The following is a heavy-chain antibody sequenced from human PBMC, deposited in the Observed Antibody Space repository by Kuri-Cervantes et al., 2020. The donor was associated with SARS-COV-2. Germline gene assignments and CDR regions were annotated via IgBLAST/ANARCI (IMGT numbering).Heavy chain of an antibody. J-gene: IGHJ6*03. V-gene: IGHV3-30-3*02. CDR3: AKPIVVPARPHYYYYYMDV. Sequence: LSLTCAASGFTFSSYAMHWVRQAPGKGLEWVAVISYDGSNKYYADSVKGRFTISRDNSKNTLYLQMNSLRAEDTAVYYCAKPIVVPARPHYYYYYMDVWGKGTTVTVSS. CDR2: ISYDGSNK. CDR1: GFTFSSYA. D-gene: IGHD2-2*01.